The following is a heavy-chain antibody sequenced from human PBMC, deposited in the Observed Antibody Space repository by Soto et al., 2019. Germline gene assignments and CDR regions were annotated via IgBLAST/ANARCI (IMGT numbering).Heavy chain of an antibody. CDR2: IVPIVDTS. Sequence: QVQLVQSGAEVRQPASSVKVSCKTSGGTFSSYAISWVRQAPGQGLEWMGGIVPIVDTSTYAQKFQGRVTFTADGSTSAVDMVLCSLRSDDTVVYYWVCVVAIPGYPANWGQGTLVTVSS. CDR1: GGTFSSYA. V-gene: IGHV1-69*12. D-gene: IGHD5-12*01. J-gene: IGHJ1*01. CDR3: VCVVAIPGYPAN.